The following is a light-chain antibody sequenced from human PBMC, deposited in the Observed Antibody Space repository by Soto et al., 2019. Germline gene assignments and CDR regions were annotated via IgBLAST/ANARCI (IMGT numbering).Light chain of an antibody. Sequence: DIQMTQAPSSLSASVGDRVTITCRARQDISTYLAWYQQKPGKVPKLLISAAYTLQSGVPPRFSGSGSRTDLTLTISSLQAEDVATYYCQKYDNAPLTFGGGTKVEIK. CDR1: QDISTY. CDR3: QKYDNAPLT. J-gene: IGKJ4*02. V-gene: IGKV1-27*01. CDR2: AAY.